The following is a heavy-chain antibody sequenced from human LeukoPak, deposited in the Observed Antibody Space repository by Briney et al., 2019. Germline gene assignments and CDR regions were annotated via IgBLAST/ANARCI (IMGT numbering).Heavy chain of an antibody. CDR2: IYTSGST. CDR1: GGSISSGSYY. D-gene: IGHD6-13*01. J-gene: IGHJ6*03. CDR3: ARDYSSSWYYYYYMDV. V-gene: IGHV4-61*02. Sequence: SETLSHTCTVSGGSISSGSYYWSWIRQPAGKGLEWIGRIYTSGSTNYNPSLKSRVTISVDTSKNQFSLKLSSVTAADTAVYYCARDYSSSWYYYYYMDVWGKGTTVTVSS.